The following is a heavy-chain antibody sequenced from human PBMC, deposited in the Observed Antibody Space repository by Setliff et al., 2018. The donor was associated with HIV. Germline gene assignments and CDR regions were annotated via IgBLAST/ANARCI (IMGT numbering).Heavy chain of an antibody. J-gene: IGHJ4*02. Sequence: GGSLRLSCAASGFTFSSHEMNWVRQAPGMGLEWVSYISSSGSSIYYADFVKGRFTISRDNAKNSLYLQMNSLRVEDTAVYYCVKGFPRRYLDSSGYYYFDYWGLGTLVTVSS. CDR2: ISSSGSSI. D-gene: IGHD3-22*01. CDR1: GFTFSSHE. CDR3: VKGFPRRYLDSSGYYYFDY. V-gene: IGHV3-48*03.